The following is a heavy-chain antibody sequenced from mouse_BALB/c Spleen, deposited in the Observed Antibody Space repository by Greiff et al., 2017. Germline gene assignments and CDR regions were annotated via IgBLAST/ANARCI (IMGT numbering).Heavy chain of an antibody. CDR1: GFNIKDTY. CDR2: IDPANGNT. CDR3: ARGYDVGYYAMDY. J-gene: IGHJ4*01. D-gene: IGHD2-14*01. V-gene: IGHV14-3*02. Sequence: EVKLMESGAELVKPGASVKLSCTASGFNIKDTYMHWVKQRPEQGLEWIGRIDPANGNTKYDPKFQGKATITADTSSNTAYLQLSSLTSEDTAVYYCARGYDVGYYAMDYWGQGTSVTVSS.